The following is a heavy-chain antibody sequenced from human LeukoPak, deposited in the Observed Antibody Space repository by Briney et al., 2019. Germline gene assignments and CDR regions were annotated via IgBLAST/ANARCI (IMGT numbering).Heavy chain of an antibody. CDR1: GFTFSDYY. Sequence: GGSLRLSCAASGFTFSDYYMSWIRQAPGKGLEWVSYISSGGSTIYYADSVKGRFTISRDNAKNSLYLQMNSLRAEDTAVYYCARRGPVNSYSSSWLFDYWGQGTLVTVSS. CDR2: ISSGGSTI. V-gene: IGHV3-11*01. J-gene: IGHJ4*02. CDR3: ARRGPVNSYSSSWLFDY. D-gene: IGHD6-13*01.